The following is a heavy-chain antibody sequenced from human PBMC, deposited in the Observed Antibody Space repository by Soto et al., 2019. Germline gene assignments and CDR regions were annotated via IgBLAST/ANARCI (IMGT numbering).Heavy chain of an antibody. V-gene: IGHV5-51*01. J-gene: IGHJ6*02. Sequence: GDSLKISCKGSGYSFTSYWIGLVRQMPGKGLEWMGIIYPGDSDTRYSPSFQGQVTISADKSISTAYLQWSSLKASDTAMYYCANMKTYTSSWYDSYYYGLAAWGPGTTVTVSS. CDR2: IYPGDSDT. CDR3: ANMKTYTSSWYDSYYYGLAA. D-gene: IGHD6-13*01. CDR1: GYSFTSYW.